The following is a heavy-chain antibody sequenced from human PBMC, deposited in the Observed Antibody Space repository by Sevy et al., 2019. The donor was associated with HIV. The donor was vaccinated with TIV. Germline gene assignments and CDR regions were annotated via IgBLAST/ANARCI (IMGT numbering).Heavy chain of an antibody. J-gene: IGHJ5*02. D-gene: IGHD6-13*01. CDR3: ARDKVPAYSSSWYRDNWFDP. Sequence: SETLSLTCTVSGGSISSGSYYWSWIRQPAGKGLEWIGRIYTSGSTNYNPSLKSRVTISVDTSKNQFSLKLSSVTAADTAVYYCARDKVPAYSSSWYRDNWFDPWGQGTLVTVSS. CDR2: IYTSGST. V-gene: IGHV4-61*02. CDR1: GGSISSGSYY.